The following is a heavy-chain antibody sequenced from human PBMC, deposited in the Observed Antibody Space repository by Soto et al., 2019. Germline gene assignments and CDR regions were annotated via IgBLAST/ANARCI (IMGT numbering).Heavy chain of an antibody. CDR3: ARDSPPSYAGRWYDACDF. J-gene: IGHJ3*01. V-gene: IGHV3-7*05. CDR1: GFTFSSYW. D-gene: IGHD6-13*01. Sequence: EVQLVESGGGLVQPGGSLRLSCAASGFTFSSYWMTWVRQAPGKGLEWVANIKQDESKRYYVDSVEGRFTISRDNAKNSLFLQINSLRADDTAVYYRARDSPPSYAGRWYDACDFWGRGTMVTVSS. CDR2: IKQDESKR.